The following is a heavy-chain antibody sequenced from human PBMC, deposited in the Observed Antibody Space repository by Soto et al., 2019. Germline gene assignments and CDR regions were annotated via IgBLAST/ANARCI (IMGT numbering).Heavy chain of an antibody. Sequence: SETLSLTCAVSGYSINSGYYWAWIRQPPGKGLEWIGSIYHSGNTYSSPSLKSRATISVDTSKNHFSLKLTSVTAADTAIYYCARQYSSSSNWFDPWGQGTLVTVS. CDR1: GYSINSGYY. CDR3: ARQYSSSSNWFDP. J-gene: IGHJ5*02. V-gene: IGHV4-38-2*01. D-gene: IGHD6-13*01. CDR2: IYHSGNT.